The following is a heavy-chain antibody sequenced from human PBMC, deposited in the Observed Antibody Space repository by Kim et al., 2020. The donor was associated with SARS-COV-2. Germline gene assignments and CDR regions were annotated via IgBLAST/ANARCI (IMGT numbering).Heavy chain of an antibody. Sequence: PSLKSRVTISVDTSTNQFSLKLSSVTAADTAVYYCARHNVYVWGSSPFDYWGQGTLVTVSS. V-gene: IGHV4-39*01. J-gene: IGHJ4*02. D-gene: IGHD3-16*01. CDR3: ARHNVYVWGSSPFDY.